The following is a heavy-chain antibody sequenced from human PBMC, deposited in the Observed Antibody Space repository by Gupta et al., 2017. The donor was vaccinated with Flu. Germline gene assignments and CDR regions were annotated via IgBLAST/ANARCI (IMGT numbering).Heavy chain of an antibody. D-gene: IGHD5-24*01. CDR3: ARSEMATILGFYYFDY. CDR2: IYYSGST. J-gene: IGHJ4*02. CDR1: SGSIGSGGSY. V-gene: IGHV4-31*03. Sequence: PSCTVSSGSIGSGGSYWSWIRQHPGKGLEWIGYIYYSGSTYYNPSLKSRVTISVDTSKNQFSLKLSSVTAADTAVYYCARSEMATILGFYYFDYWGQGTLVTVSS.